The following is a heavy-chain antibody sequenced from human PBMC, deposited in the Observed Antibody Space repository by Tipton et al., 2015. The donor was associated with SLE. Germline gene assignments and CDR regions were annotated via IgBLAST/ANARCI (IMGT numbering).Heavy chain of an antibody. CDR3: ARDARGSSHFDY. CDR1: GGSFSDYY. V-gene: IGHV4-34*01. J-gene: IGHJ4*02. Sequence: TLSLTCAIYGGSFSDYYWTWIRQPPGKGLEWIGEITHRGVTNYNPSLKSRVTISVCTSYNQFSLSLTSVTAADTAVYYCARDARGSSHFDYWGQGTLVTVSS. CDR2: ITHRGVT. D-gene: IGHD2-15*01.